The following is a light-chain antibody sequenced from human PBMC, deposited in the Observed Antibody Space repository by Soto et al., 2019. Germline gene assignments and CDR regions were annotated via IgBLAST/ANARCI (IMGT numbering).Light chain of an antibody. J-gene: IGLJ3*02. V-gene: IGLV6-57*04. CDR2: EDN. Sequence: NFMLTQPHSVSESPGKTVTISCTRSSGSIASNYVQWYHQRPGSAPTIVMYEDNQRPSGVPDRFSGSIDRSSNSASLTISGLTTEDEGDFYCQSYDSSNWVFGGGTKLTVL. CDR3: QSYDSSNWV. CDR1: SGSIASNY.